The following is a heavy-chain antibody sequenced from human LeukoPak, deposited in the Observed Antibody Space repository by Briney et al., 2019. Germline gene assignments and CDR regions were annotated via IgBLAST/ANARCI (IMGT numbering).Heavy chain of an antibody. CDR2: IYFSGST. CDR3: ARGGASSRHFDY. D-gene: IGHD1-26*01. CDR1: GVSISGDY. V-gene: IGHV4-59*01. Sequence: PSETLSLTCTVSGVSISGDYWSWIRQPPGKGLEWIGFIYFSGSTNYNPSLKSRVTISGDTSKNQFSLNLRSVTTADTAIYYCARGGASSRHFDYWGQGTLVTVSP. J-gene: IGHJ4*02.